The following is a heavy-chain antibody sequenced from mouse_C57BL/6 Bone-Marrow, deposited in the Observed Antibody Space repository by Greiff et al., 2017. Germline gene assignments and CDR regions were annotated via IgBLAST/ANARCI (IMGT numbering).Heavy chain of an antibody. D-gene: IGHD2-3*01. CDR3: SSFDGNYFDV. CDR1: GFNIKDDY. V-gene: IGHV14-4*01. J-gene: IGHJ2*01. Sequence: VQLQQSGAELVRPGASVKLSCTASGFNIKDDYIHWVKQRPEQGLEWIGWIDPEIGDTEYAPKFQGKATLTSDTSSNTAYLQLSSLTSEDTAVYYCSSFDGNYFDVWGQGTPLTVAS. CDR2: IDPEIGDT.